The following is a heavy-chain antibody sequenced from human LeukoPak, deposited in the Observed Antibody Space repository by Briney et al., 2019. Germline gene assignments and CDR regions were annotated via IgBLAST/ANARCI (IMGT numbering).Heavy chain of an antibody. V-gene: IGHV3-66*01. Sequence: GGSLILSCAASGFTVSSNYMSWVRQAPGEGLEWVSVIYSGGSTYYADSVKGRFTISRDNSKNTLYLQMNSLRAEDTAVYYCARDLGSGLGSPYAFDIWGQGTMVTVSS. CDR3: ARDLGSGLGSPYAFDI. CDR1: GFTVSSNY. CDR2: IYSGGST. D-gene: IGHD3-10*01. J-gene: IGHJ3*02.